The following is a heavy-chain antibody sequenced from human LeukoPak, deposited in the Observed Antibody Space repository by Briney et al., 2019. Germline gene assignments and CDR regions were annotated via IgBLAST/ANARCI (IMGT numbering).Heavy chain of an antibody. J-gene: IGHJ5*02. CDR2: INHSGST. CDR3: ARGPRALTFGGRFDP. Sequence: SETLSLTCAVYGGSFSGYYWSWIRQPPAKGLEWIGEINHSGSTNYNPSLKSRVTISVDTSKNQFSLKLSSVTAADTAVYYCARGPRALTFGGRFDPWGQGTLVTVSS. CDR1: GGSFSGYY. D-gene: IGHD3-16*01. V-gene: IGHV4-34*01.